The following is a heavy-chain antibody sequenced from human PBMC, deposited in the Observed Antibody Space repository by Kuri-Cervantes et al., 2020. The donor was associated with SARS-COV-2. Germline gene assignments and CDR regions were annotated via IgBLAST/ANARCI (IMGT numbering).Heavy chain of an antibody. Sequence: SETLSLTCTVSGGSIGRRNYCWGWIRQPPGRGLEWIGSIYYSGNTYYNPALRSRVTISEYTSKNQFSLKLSSVTAADTAVYSCARGYSSRGGFDPWGQGTLVTVSS. V-gene: IGHV4-39*01. J-gene: IGHJ5*02. CDR3: ARGYSSRGGFDP. CDR1: GGSIGRRNYC. D-gene: IGHD6-13*01. CDR2: IYYSGNT.